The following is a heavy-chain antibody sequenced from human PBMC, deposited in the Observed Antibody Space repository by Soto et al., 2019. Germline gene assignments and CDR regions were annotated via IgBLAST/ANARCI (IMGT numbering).Heavy chain of an antibody. CDR2: IYPGDSDT. J-gene: IGHJ4*02. D-gene: IGHD6-6*01. CDR3: LVHSSSSGRNFDY. CDR1: GYIFSKYW. V-gene: IGHV5-51*01. Sequence: GESLKISCKSSGYIFSKYWIGWVRQMPGKGLEWMGIIYPGDSDTRYSPSFQGQVTISADKSITTAYLQWRSLKASDTAIYYCLVHSSSSGRNFDYWGQGTLVTVYS.